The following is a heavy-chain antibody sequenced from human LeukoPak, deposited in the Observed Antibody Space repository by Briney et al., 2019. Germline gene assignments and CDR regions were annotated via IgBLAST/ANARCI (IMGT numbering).Heavy chain of an antibody. V-gene: IGHV3-23*01. Sequence: GGSLRLSCAASRFTFGNYGMTWVRQAPGKGLEWVSSISGSDDTTYYADSVKGRFTISRDNSKNTLYLQMNNLRAEDTAVYYCARGGGYYAIDYWGQGTLVTVSS. D-gene: IGHD1-26*01. J-gene: IGHJ4*02. CDR3: ARGGGYYAIDY. CDR1: RFTFGNYG. CDR2: ISGSDDTT.